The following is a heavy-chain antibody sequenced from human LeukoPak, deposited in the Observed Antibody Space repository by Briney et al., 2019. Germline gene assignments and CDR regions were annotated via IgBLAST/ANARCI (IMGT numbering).Heavy chain of an antibody. Sequence: WVRQAPGKGLEWVSTISGSGGTTSYADSVKGRFTISRDNSKSTLYLQMNSLRAEDTAVYYCAKSGDCDGGSCDSDYWGQGTLITVSS. V-gene: IGHV3-23*01. J-gene: IGHJ4*02. CDR2: ISGSGGTT. CDR3: AKSGDCDGGSCDSDY. D-gene: IGHD2-15*01.